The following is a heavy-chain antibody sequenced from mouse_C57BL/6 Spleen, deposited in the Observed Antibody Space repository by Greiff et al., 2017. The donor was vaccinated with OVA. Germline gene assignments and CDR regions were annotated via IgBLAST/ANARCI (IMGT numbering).Heavy chain of an antibody. CDR1: GYTFTSYG. D-gene: IGHD1-1*01. CDR3: ASGPLTTVVATDFDY. CDR2: IYPRSGNT. V-gene: IGHV1-81*01. Sequence: QVQLQQSGAELARPGASVKLSCKASGYTFTSYGISWVKQRTGQGLEWIGEIYPRSGNTYYNEKFKGKATLTADKSSSTAYMELRSLTSEDSAVYFCASGPLTTVVATDFDYWGQGTTLTVSS. J-gene: IGHJ2*01.